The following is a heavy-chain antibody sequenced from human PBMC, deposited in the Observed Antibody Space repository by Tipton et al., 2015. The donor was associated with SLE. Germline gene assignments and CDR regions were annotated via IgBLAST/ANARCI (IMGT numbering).Heavy chain of an antibody. CDR1: GFTVSSNY. V-gene: IGHV3-53*01. J-gene: IGHJ5*02. Sequence: GSLRLSCAASGFTVSSNYMSWVRQAPGKGLEWVSVIYSGGSTYYADSVKGRFTISRDNSKNTLYLQMNSLRAEDTAVYYCAKITSPGWFDPWGQGTLVTVSS. CDR2: IYSGGST. CDR3: AKITSPGWFDP. D-gene: IGHD5-24*01.